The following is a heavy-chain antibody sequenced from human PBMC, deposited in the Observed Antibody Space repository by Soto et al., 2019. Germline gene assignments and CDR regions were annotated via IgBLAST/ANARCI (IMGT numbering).Heavy chain of an antibody. CDR1: DFNFSTYN. D-gene: IGHD3-16*01. CDR2: ISGSSGTT. V-gene: IGHV3-48*01. Sequence: EVHLVESGGGLVQPGGSLRLACATSDFNFSTYNMNWVRQAPGKGLEWVSYISGSSGTTYYADSVKGRCTISRDNAKNSLYLQMNRLRAEDTAVYYCARDELRYDYIWGNFVQQWGQGTLVTVSS. J-gene: IGHJ1*01. CDR3: ARDELRYDYIWGNFVQQ.